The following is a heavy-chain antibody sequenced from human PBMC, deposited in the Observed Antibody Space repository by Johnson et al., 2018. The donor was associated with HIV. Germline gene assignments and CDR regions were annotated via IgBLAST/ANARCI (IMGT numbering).Heavy chain of an antibody. CDR3: AKAGNGDAFDI. CDR1: GFTFSSYW. J-gene: IGHJ3*02. CDR2: IKQDGSEK. Sequence: VQLVESGGDLVQPGGSLRLSCAASGFTFSSYWMSWVRQAPGKGLEWVANIKQDGSEKYYADSVKGRFTISRDNSKNTLYLQMNSLTAEDTAVYYCAKAGNGDAFDIWGQGTMVTVSS. V-gene: IGHV3-7*01. D-gene: IGHD4-23*01.